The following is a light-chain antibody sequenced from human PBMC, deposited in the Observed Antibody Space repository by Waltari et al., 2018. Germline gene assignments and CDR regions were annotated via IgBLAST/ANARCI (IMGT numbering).Light chain of an antibody. J-gene: IGKJ1*01. CDR2: HAS. Sequence: EIVLTQPQGTLSLSPGERATLSCRASQSISKYLVWYQQKPGQAPRLLIYHASSRAAGIPDRFSGSGSGTDFSLSISRLEPEDFAVYYCQHYESLPVTFGQGTKVEIK. CDR1: QSISKY. CDR3: QHYESLPVT. V-gene: IGKV3-20*01.